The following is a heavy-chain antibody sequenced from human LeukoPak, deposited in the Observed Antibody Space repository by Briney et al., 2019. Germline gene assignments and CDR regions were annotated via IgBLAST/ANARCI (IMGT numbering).Heavy chain of an antibody. V-gene: IGHV4-30-2*01. J-gene: IGHJ3*02. CDR3: ARDSNYYDSSGYKVGAFDI. D-gene: IGHD3-22*01. Sequence: PSQTLSLTCAVSGGSISSGGYSWSWIRQPPGKGLEWIGYIYHSGSTYYNPSLKSRVTISVGRSKNQFSLKLSSVTAADTAVYYCARDSNYYDSSGYKVGAFDIWGQGTMVTVSS. CDR1: GGSISSGGYS. CDR2: IYHSGST.